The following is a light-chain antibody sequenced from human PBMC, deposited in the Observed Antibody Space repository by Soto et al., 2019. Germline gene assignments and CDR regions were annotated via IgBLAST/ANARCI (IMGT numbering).Light chain of an antibody. V-gene: IGKV3-15*01. CDR2: AAS. CDR3: QYYNNWLAT. Sequence: EIVMTQSPATLSVSPVDKVSLSCRANQTISNTLAWYQQKPGQAPRLLIYAASTRATGVSARFSGSGSGTEFTLTISSLQSEDFTIYYCQYYNNWLATFGGGTKVDNK. CDR1: QTISNT. J-gene: IGKJ4*01.